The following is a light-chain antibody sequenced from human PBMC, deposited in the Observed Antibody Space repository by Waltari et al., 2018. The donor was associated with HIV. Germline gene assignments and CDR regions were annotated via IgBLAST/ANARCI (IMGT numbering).Light chain of an antibody. CDR1: RPHVGSNY. Sequence: QSVLTQPPSASGTPGQSVTITCSGSRPHVGSNYVHWYQQLPGTAPKLLICRNNQRPSGVPDRFSGSKSGTSASLAISGLRSEDEADYYCAVWDDTLSGHLVFGGGTKLTVL. CDR3: AVWDDTLSGHLV. V-gene: IGLV1-47*01. CDR2: RNN. J-gene: IGLJ2*01.